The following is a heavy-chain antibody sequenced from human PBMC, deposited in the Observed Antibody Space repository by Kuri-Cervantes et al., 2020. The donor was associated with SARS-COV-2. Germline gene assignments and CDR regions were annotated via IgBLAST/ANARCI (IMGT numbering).Heavy chain of an antibody. CDR1: GFTFSNYV. CDR3: ARGAANYYYMDV. Sequence: GGSLRLSCAASGFTFSNYVINWVRQAPGKGLEWVSVIWDAGENEYYAGSVKGRFTISRDNSKNTVSLHMNSLRAEDTAMYYCARGAANYYYMDVWGKGTTVTVSS. D-gene: IGHD3-16*01. CDR2: IWDAGENE. V-gene: IGHV3-33*08. J-gene: IGHJ6*03.